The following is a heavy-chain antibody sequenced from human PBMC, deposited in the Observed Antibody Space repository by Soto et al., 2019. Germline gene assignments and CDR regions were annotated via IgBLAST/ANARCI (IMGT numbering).Heavy chain of an antibody. CDR1: GFTFSSYE. V-gene: IGHV3-48*03. CDR3: ARLLRGLAARPCFDY. CDR2: ISSSGSTI. J-gene: IGHJ4*02. D-gene: IGHD6-6*01. Sequence: PGGSLRLSCAASGFTFSSYEMNWVRQAPGKGLEWVSCISSSGSTIYYADSVKGRFTISRDNAKNSLYLQMNSLRAEDTAVYYCARLLRGLAARPCFDYWGQGTLVTVSS.